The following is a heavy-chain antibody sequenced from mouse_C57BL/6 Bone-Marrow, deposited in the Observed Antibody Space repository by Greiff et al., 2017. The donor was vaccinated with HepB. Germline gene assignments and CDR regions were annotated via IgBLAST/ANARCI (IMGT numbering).Heavy chain of an antibody. V-gene: IGHV1-15*01. J-gene: IGHJ3*01. D-gene: IGHD2-4*01. Sequence: VQLQQSGAELVRPGASVTLSCKASGYTFTDYEMHWVKQTPVHGLAWIGAIDPETGGTAYNQKFKGKAILTADKYSSTAYMELRSLTSEDSAVYYCTMRGPIYYDYDGFAYWGQGTLVTVSA. CDR1: GYTFTDYE. CDR3: TMRGPIYYDYDGFAY. CDR2: IDPETGGT.